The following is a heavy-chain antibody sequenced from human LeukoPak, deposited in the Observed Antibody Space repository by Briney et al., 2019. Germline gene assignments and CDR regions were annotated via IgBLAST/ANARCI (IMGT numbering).Heavy chain of an antibody. J-gene: IGHJ4*02. Sequence: GGSLRLSCAASGFTFSSYGMSWVRQAPGKGLEWVSAISGSGGSTYYADSVKGRFTISRDNSKNTLYLQMNSLRAEDTAVYYCAKDSLVIVGATTNADYWGQGTLVTVSS. V-gene: IGHV3-23*01. D-gene: IGHD1-26*01. CDR2: ISGSGGST. CDR1: GFTFSSYG. CDR3: AKDSLVIVGATTNADY.